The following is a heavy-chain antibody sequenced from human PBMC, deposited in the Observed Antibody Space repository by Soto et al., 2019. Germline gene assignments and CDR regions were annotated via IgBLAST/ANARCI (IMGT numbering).Heavy chain of an antibody. J-gene: IGHJ4*02. Sequence: ASVKVSCKASGYTFTSYDINWVRQATGQRLEWMGWMNASNGNTEYSQKFQGRVTITRDTSASTAYMELSSLRSEDTAVYYCARDKRFLEIDYWGQGTLVTVSS. CDR1: GYTFTSYD. D-gene: IGHD3-3*01. CDR3: ARDKRFLEIDY. CDR2: MNASNGNT. V-gene: IGHV1-3*01.